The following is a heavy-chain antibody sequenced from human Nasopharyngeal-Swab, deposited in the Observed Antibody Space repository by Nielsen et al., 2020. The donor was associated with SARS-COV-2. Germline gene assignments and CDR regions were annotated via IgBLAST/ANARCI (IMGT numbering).Heavy chain of an antibody. CDR3: ARDGRSASYYGMDV. J-gene: IGHJ6*02. Sequence: GESLKISCAASGFTLSSYAMTWVRQAPGKGLEWVSSISSSAAFINYADSVQGRLTISRDNAKNSLYLQMNSLRAEDTAVYYCARDGRSASYYGMDVWGQGTTVTVPS. CDR1: GFTLSSYA. V-gene: IGHV3-21*01. CDR2: ISSSAAFI.